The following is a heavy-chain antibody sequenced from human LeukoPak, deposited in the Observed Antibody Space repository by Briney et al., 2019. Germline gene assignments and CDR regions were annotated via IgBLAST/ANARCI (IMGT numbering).Heavy chain of an antibody. J-gene: IGHJ4*02. CDR2: IYWDDDQ. CDR1: GFSLSTSGVG. Sequence: SGPTLVNPTQTLTLTCTFSGFSLSTSGVGVGWIRQPPGKALEWLALIYWDDDQRYSPSLKSRLTITKDTSKNQVVLTMTNMDPVDTATYYCARYYYDSSGWYFDYWGQGTLVTVSS. V-gene: IGHV2-5*02. D-gene: IGHD3-22*01. CDR3: ARYYYDSSGWYFDY.